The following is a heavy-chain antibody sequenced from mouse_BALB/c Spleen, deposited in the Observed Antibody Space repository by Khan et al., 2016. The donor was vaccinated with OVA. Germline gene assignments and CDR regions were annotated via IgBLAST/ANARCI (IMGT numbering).Heavy chain of an antibody. J-gene: IGHJ4*01. CDR1: GYSITSDYA. Sequence: EVQLVESGPGLVKPSQSLSLTCTVTGYSITSDYAWDWIRQFPGNKLEWMGYISYSGYTSYNPSLKSQISISRDTSKNQFFLQLTSVTTEDTATYYCARKNYYGYAMDYWGQGTSVTVSS. CDR3: ARKNYYGYAMDY. D-gene: IGHD1-1*01. V-gene: IGHV3-2*02. CDR2: ISYSGYT.